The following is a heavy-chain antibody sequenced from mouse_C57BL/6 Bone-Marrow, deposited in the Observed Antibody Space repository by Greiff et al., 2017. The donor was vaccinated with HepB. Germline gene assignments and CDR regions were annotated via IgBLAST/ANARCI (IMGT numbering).Heavy chain of an antibody. CDR2: IDPENGDT. D-gene: IGHD1-1*01. J-gene: IGHJ3*01. V-gene: IGHV14-4*01. Sequence: VQLQQSGAELVRPGASVKLSCTASGFNIKDDYMHWVKQRPEQGLEWIGWIDPENGDTEYASKFQGKATITADTSSNTAYLQLSNLTSGDTAVYYCTRITTVPSPFAYWGQGTLVTVSA. CDR1: GFNIKDDY. CDR3: TRITTVPSPFAY.